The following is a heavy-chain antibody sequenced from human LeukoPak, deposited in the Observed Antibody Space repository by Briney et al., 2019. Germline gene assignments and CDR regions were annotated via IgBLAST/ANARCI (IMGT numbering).Heavy chain of an antibody. D-gene: IGHD3-10*01. J-gene: IGHJ5*02. Sequence: SETLSLTCTVSGGSISTYYWSWIRQPPGKGLEWIAYIYYSGSTNYNPSLKSRVTISVDTSKNQFSLRLSSVTAADTAVYYCARRHGSGDWFDPWGQGTLVTISS. V-gene: IGHV4-59*08. CDR3: ARRHGSGDWFDP. CDR2: IYYSGST. CDR1: GGSISTYY.